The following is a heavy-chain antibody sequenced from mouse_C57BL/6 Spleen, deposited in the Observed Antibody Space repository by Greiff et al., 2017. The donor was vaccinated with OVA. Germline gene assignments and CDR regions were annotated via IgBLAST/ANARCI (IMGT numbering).Heavy chain of an antibody. J-gene: IGHJ2*01. CDR1: GYAFSSSW. D-gene: IGHD4-1*01. CDR2: IYPGDGDT. CDR3: AINWGGDY. Sequence: VKLMESGPELVKPGASVKISCKASGYAFSSSWMNWVKQRPGKGLEWIGRIYPGDGDTNYNGKFKGKATLTADKSSSTAYMQLSSLTSEDSAVYFCAINWGGDYWGQGTTRTVSS. V-gene: IGHV1-82*01.